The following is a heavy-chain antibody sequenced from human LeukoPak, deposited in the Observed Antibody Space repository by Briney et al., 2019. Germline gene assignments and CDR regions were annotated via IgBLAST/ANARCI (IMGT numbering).Heavy chain of an antibody. D-gene: IGHD2-8*01. V-gene: IGHV3-30*04. J-gene: IGHJ4*02. CDR3: ARSNGYFDY. Sequence: PGGSLRLSCAASGFAFGRYTMHWVRQAPGKGLEWVAVTSYDGRNRYYADSVKGRFTISSDNSNNTLYLQMNSLRTEDTAMYYCARSNGYFDYWGQETLVTVSS. CDR2: TSYDGRNR. CDR1: GFAFGRYT.